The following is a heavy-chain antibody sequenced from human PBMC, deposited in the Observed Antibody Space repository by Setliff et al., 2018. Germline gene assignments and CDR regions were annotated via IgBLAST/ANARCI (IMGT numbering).Heavy chain of an antibody. CDR1: GGTFISFG. J-gene: IGHJ3*02. CDR3: ARDSPTVVTHIRAFDI. Sequence: SVKVSCKASGGTFISFGISWVRQAPGQGLEWMGGIIPNLGRVKYAQRFQDRATITAEESTTTAYMELISLRSDDTAVYYCARDSPTVVTHIRAFDIWGQGTMVTVSS. CDR2: IIPNLGRV. D-gene: IGHD4-17*01. V-gene: IGHV1-69*10.